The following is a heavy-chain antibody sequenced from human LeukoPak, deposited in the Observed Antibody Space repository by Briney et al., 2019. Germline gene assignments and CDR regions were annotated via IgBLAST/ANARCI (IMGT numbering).Heavy chain of an antibody. V-gene: IGHV3-74*01. D-gene: IGHD3-22*01. CDR3: ARAPSEIGGYYPEYFRH. CDR2: IKSDGST. CDR1: GFTFSTYW. Sequence: GGSLRLSCAASGFTFSTYWMHWVRQAPGKGLVWVSRIKSDGSTNYADSVKSRFTISRDNAKNTVSLQMNSLRPEDTGVYYCARAPSEIGGYYPEYFRHWGQGTLVTVSS. J-gene: IGHJ1*01.